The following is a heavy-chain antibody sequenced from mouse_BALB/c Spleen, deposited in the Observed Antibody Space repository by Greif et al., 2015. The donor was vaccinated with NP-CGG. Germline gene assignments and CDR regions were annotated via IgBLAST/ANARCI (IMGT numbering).Heavy chain of an antibody. J-gene: IGHJ4*01. CDR3: ARGGVRRRYYYAMDY. CDR1: GFNIKDTY. CDR2: IDPANGNT. D-gene: IGHD2-14*01. Sequence: EVKLVESGAELVKPGASVKLSCTASGFNIKDTYMHWVKQRPEQGLEWIGRIDPANGNTKYDPKFQGKATITADTSSNTAYLQLSSLTSEDTAVYYCARGGVRRRYYYAMDYWGQGTSVTVSS. V-gene: IGHV14-3*02.